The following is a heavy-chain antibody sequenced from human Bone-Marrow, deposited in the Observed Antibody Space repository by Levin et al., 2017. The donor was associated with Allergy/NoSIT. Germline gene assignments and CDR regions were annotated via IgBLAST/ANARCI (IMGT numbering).Heavy chain of an antibody. V-gene: IGHV4-4*07. CDR3: ARDTGYGNNYYFDL. CDR2: VFLTGTT. CDR1: SDSLSGYY. J-gene: IGHJ2*01. Sequence: SSETLSLTCTVSSDSLSGYYWAWIRQSAGTGLQWLGRVFLTGTTDYNPSLRGRLSISVDTSKKQFSLNLDSVTAADTAVYFCARDTGYGNNYYFDLWGRGILVTVSS. D-gene: IGHD4-23*01.